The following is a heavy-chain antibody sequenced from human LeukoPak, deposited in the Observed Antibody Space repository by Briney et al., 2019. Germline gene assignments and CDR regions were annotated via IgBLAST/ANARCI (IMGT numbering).Heavy chain of an antibody. CDR2: IFPGDSNT. Sequence: GESLKISCKGSGYSFAYSWIGWARQMPGKGLEWMGIIFPGDSNTRYSPSFQGQVTISADKSISTAHLQWTSLKASDTAVYFCARLRGIELSSHYFDYWGQGTLVTVSS. D-gene: IGHD3-16*01. CDR3: ARLRGIELSSHYFDY. J-gene: IGHJ4*02. CDR1: GYSFAYSW. V-gene: IGHV5-51*01.